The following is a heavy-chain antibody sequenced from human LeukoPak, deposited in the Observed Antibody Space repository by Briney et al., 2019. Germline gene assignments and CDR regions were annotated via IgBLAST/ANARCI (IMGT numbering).Heavy chain of an antibody. V-gene: IGHV3-48*03. CDR2: ISSSGSTI. CDR3: ARGRRVDTATRSYYYGLDG. J-gene: IGHJ6*02. Sequence: PGGSLRLSCAASGFTFSSYEMHWVRQAPGKGLEWVSYISSSGSTIYYADSVKGRFTISRDNAKNSLYLQMNSLRAEDTAVYYCARGRRVDTATRSYYYGLDGWSQGTTVTVSS. D-gene: IGHD5-18*01. CDR1: GFTFSSYE.